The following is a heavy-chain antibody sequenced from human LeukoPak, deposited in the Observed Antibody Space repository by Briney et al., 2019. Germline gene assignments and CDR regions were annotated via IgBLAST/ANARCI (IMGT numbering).Heavy chain of an antibody. CDR2: FIPILGTA. Sequence: SVKVSRKASGYTFTSYDINWVRQAPGQGLEWMGVFIPILGTANCTQKFQARVTITADISTNTVYTELRRLRSEDTAVYFCAGIPVFGVVLHQEPVWGKGTTVTVSS. CDR3: AGIPVFGVVLHQEPV. D-gene: IGHD3-3*01. CDR1: GYTFTSYD. J-gene: IGHJ6*04. V-gene: IGHV1-69*10.